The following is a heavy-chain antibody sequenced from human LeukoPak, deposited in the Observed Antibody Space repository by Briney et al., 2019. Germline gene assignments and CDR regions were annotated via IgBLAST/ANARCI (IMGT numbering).Heavy chain of an antibody. CDR2: ISGSGGST. J-gene: IGHJ5*02. Sequence: GGSLRLSCAASGFTFSSYGMSWVRQAPGKGLEWVSAISGSGGSTYYADSVKGRFTISRDNSKNTLYLQMNSLRAEDTAVYYCAKDLWFGELFNWFDPWGRGTLVTVSS. CDR1: GFTFSSYG. CDR3: AKDLWFGELFNWFDP. D-gene: IGHD3-10*01. V-gene: IGHV3-23*01.